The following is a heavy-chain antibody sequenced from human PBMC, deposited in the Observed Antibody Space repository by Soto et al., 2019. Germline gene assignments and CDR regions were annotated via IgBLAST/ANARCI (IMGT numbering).Heavy chain of an antibody. V-gene: IGHV5-51*01. J-gene: IGHJ3*01. CDR1: GYSFASSW. D-gene: IGHD2-15*01. Sequence: GESLXXXXXGSGYSFASSWIAWVRQMPGKGLELMGIIFPGDSDTRYSPSFQGQVTISADKSISTAYLQWSSLKASDTAMYYCARGGAFDVWGQGTMVTVSS. CDR2: IFPGDSDT. CDR3: ARGGAFDV.